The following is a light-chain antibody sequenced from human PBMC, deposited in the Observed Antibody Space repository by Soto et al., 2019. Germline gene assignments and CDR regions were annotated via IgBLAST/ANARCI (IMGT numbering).Light chain of an antibody. CDR3: QQYNNWPRT. CDR1: QSVSSN. J-gene: IGKJ1*01. CDR2: GAS. V-gene: IGKV3-15*01. Sequence: EIEMTQSRATLSVSPGERATLACRASQSVSSNLAWYQQKPGQAPRLLIYGASTRATGIPARFSGSGSGTEFTLTISSLQSEDFAVYYCQQYNNWPRTFGQGTKVEIK.